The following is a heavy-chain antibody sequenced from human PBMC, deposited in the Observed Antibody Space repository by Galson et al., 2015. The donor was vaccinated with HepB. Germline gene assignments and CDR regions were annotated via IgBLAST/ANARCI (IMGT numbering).Heavy chain of an antibody. J-gene: IGHJ4*02. CDR1: GGDFSSYA. CDR2: IIPISGTT. V-gene: IGHV1-69*06. Sequence: SVKVSCKASGGDFSSYAINGVRQAPGQGLEWMGGIIPISGTTNYAQKFQGRVTTTADTSTSTADMQLSSLRSEDTAVYYCARMNAWGQGTLLTVSS. CDR3: ARMNA.